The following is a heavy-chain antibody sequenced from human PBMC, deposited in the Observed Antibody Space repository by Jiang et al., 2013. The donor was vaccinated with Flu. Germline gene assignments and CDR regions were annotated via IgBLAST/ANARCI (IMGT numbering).Heavy chain of an antibody. V-gene: IGHV1-69*06. Sequence: EVKKPGSSVKVSCKASGGTFSSYAISWVRQAPGQGLEWMGGIIPXFGTANYAQKFQGRVTITADKSTSTAYMELSSLRSEDTAVYYCAREAPAAYYYYGMDVWGQGTTVTVSS. D-gene: IGHD6-25*01. CDR2: IIPXFGTA. CDR3: AREAPAAYYYYGMDV. CDR1: GGTFSSYA. J-gene: IGHJ6*02.